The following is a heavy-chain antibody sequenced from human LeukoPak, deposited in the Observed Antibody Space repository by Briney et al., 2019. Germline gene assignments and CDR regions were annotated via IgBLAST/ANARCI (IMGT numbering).Heavy chain of an antibody. D-gene: IGHD3-22*01. V-gene: IGHV4-59*01. CDR2: IYYSGST. J-gene: IGHJ4*02. CDR1: GVSISSYY. CDR3: ARAAGYYYDSSGYYHYLDY. Sequence: SETLSLTCTVSGVSISSYYWSWIRQPPGKGLEWIGYIYYSGSTNYNPSLKSRVTISVDTSKNQFSLKLSSVTAADTAVYYCARAAGYYYDSSGYYHYLDYWGQGTLVTVSS.